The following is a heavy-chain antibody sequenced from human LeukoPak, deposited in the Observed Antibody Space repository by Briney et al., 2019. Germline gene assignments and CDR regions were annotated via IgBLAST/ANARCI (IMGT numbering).Heavy chain of an antibody. CDR2: MNPNSGNT. CDR3: ARLAYCGGDCYPDYYYYMDV. CDR1: GYTFTSYD. D-gene: IGHD2-21*02. Sequence: GASVKVSCKACGYTFTSYDINWVRQVTGQGLEWMGGMNPNSGNTGYAQKFQGRVTITRNTSISTAYMELSSLRSEDTAVYYCARLAYCGGDCYPDYYYYMDVWGKGTTVTVSS. J-gene: IGHJ6*03. V-gene: IGHV1-8*03.